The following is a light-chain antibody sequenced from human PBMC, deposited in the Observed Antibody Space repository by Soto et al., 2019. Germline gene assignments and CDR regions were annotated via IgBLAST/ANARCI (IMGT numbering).Light chain of an antibody. J-gene: IGKJ1*01. CDR3: QQRSNWPT. CDR2: DAS. Sequence: EIVLTQFSATLSLSPGERATLSCRASQSVSSYLAWYQQKPGQAPRVLIYDASNRATGIPVRFSGSGSGTDFTLTISSLEPEDFAVYYCQQRSNWPTFGQGTKVEIK. V-gene: IGKV3-11*01. CDR1: QSVSSY.